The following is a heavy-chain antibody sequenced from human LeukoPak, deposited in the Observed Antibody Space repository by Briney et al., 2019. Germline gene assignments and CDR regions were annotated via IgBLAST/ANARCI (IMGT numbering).Heavy chain of an antibody. CDR1: GVSISSYY. V-gene: IGHV4-59*08. Sequence: SETLSLTCTVSGVSISSYYWSWIRQPPGKGLEWIGYIYYSGSTNYNPSLKSRVTISVDTSKNQFSLKLSSVTAADTAIYYCARAVSGRFDYWRQGTLVTVSS. CDR2: IYYSGST. J-gene: IGHJ4*02. D-gene: IGHD6-19*01. CDR3: ARAVSGRFDY.